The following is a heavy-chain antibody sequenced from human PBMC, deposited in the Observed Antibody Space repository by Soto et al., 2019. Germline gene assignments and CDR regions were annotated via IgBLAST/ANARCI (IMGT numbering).Heavy chain of an antibody. Sequence: QEQLVESGGGVVQPGRSLRLTCAGSGFTFSSYGMHWVRQAPGKGLEWVAIISYDGSNKYYADSVKGRFTISRDNSKNTLYLQMNSLRAEDTAVYYCAKTTGDYPLYWYFDLWGRGTLVTVSS. CDR2: ISYDGSNK. D-gene: IGHD4-17*01. CDR1: GFTFSSYG. V-gene: IGHV3-30*18. CDR3: AKTTGDYPLYWYFDL. J-gene: IGHJ2*01.